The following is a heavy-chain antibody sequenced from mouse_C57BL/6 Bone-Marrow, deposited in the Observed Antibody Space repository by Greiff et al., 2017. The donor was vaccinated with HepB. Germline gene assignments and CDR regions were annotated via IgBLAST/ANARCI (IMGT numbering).Heavy chain of an antibody. V-gene: IGHV5-12*01. CDR1: GFTFSDYY. D-gene: IGHD2-1*01. Sequence: VESGGGLVQPGGSLKLSCAASGFTFSDYYMYWVRQTPEKRLEWVAYISNGGGSTYYPDTVKGRFTISRDNAKNTLYLQMSRLKSEDTAMYYCARRFYYGYLDYWGQGTTLTVSS. J-gene: IGHJ2*01. CDR2: ISNGGGST. CDR3: ARRFYYGYLDY.